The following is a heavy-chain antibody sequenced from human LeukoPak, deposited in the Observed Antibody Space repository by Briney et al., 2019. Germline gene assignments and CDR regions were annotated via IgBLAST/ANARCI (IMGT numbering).Heavy chain of an antibody. Sequence: SETLSLTCTVSGGSISNYYWSWIRQPPRKGLHWIGYIYYSGSTNYNPSLKSRVTISVDTSKTQFSLKLSSVTAADTAVYYCARRVYTGDYYYGMDVWGQGTTVTVSS. V-gene: IGHV4-59*08. CDR2: IYYSGST. J-gene: IGHJ6*02. CDR1: GGSISNYY. D-gene: IGHD6-13*01. CDR3: ARRVYTGDYYYGMDV.